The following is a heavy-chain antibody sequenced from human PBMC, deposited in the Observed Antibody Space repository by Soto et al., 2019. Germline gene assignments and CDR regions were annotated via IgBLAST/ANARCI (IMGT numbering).Heavy chain of an antibody. CDR1: GYTFTSYG. CDR2: ISAYNGNT. V-gene: IGHV1-18*04. CDR3: AREDYVYVWGSYRYYFDY. J-gene: IGHJ4*02. Sequence: QVQLVQSGAEVKKPGASVKVSCKASGYTFTSYGISWVRQAPGQGLEWMGWISAYNGNTNYAQKLQGRVTMTTDTSTRPAYMELRSLRSDDTAVYYCAREDYVYVWGSYRYYFDYWGQGTLGTVSS. D-gene: IGHD3-16*02.